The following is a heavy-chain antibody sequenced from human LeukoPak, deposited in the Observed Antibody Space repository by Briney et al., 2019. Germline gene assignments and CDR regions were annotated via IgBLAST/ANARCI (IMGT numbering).Heavy chain of an antibody. CDR3: ATPGSGWPKVPFDY. CDR2: INHSGST. D-gene: IGHD6-19*01. Sequence: SETLSLTCAVYGGSFSGYYWSWIRQPPGKGLEWIGEINHSGSTNYNPSLKSRVTISVDTSKNQFSLKLSSVTAADTAVYYCATPGSGWPKVPFDYWGQGTLVTVSS. J-gene: IGHJ4*02. V-gene: IGHV4-34*01. CDR1: GGSFSGYY.